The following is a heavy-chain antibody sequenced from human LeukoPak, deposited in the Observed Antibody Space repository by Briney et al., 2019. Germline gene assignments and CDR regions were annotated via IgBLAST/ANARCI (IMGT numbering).Heavy chain of an antibody. D-gene: IGHD5-18*01. V-gene: IGHV4-34*01. CDR3: ARADTAMVSRYFDY. CDR1: GGSFSGYY. CDR2: INHSGST. J-gene: IGHJ4*02. Sequence: SETLSLTCAVYGGSFSGYYWSWIRQPPGKGLEWIGEINHSGSTNYNPSLKSRVTISVDTPKNQFSLKLSSVTAADTAVYYCARADTAMVSRYFDYWGQGTLVTVSS.